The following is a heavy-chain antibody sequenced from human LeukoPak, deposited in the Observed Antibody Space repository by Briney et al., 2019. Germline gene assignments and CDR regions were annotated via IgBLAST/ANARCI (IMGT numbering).Heavy chain of an antibody. V-gene: IGHV3-66*01. J-gene: IGHJ6*02. D-gene: IGHD3-10*01. CDR3: ARDMGLGYYYGMDV. Sequence: PGGSLRLSCAASGFTVSSNYMSWVRQAPGKGLEWVSVIYSGGSTYYADSVKGRFTISRDNSKNTLYLQMNSLRAEDTAVYCCARDMGLGYYYGMDVWGQGTTVTVSS. CDR1: GFTVSSNY. CDR2: IYSGGST.